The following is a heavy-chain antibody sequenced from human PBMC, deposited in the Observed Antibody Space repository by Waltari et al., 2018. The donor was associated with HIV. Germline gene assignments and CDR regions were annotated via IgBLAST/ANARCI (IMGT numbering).Heavy chain of an antibody. Sequence: EVQLVESGGGLVQPGGSLRLSCAASGFTFSNYWMHWVRQAAGKGLVWVSRINRDGISTTYADSEKGLFTISRDNAKNTLYMQMNSLRAEDTALYYCVRGSSSWNGVDFWGRGTLVTVSS. J-gene: IGHJ4*02. D-gene: IGHD6-13*01. CDR2: INRDGIST. CDR3: VRGSSSWNGVDF. CDR1: GFTFSNYW. V-gene: IGHV3-74*01.